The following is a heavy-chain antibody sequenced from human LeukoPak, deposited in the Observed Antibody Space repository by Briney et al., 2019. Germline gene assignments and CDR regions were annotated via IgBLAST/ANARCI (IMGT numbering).Heavy chain of an antibody. CDR2: INHSGST. Sequence: PSETLSLTCAVYGGSSSGYYWSWIRQPPGKRLEWIGEINHSGSTNYNPSLKSRVTISVDTSKNQFSLKLSSVTAADTAVYFCARGGLAWLQFLYFDYWGQGTLVTVSS. CDR1: GGSSSGYY. J-gene: IGHJ4*02. D-gene: IGHD5-24*01. V-gene: IGHV4-34*01. CDR3: ARGGLAWLQFLYFDY.